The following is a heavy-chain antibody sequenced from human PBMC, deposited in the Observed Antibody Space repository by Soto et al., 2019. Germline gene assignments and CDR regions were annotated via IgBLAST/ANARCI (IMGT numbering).Heavy chain of an antibody. Sequence: SETLSLTCTVSCGSISSYYWSWIRQPPGKGLEWIGYIYYSGSTNYNPSLKSRVTISVDTSKNQFSLKLSSVTAADTAVYYCERRSGYSYGTYNWGQGTLVTVSS. CDR1: CGSISSYY. CDR3: ERRSGYSYGTYN. D-gene: IGHD5-18*01. J-gene: IGHJ4*02. CDR2: IYYSGST. V-gene: IGHV4-59*08.